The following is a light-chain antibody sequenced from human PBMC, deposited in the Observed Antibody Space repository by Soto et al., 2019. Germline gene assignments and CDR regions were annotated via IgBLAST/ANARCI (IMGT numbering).Light chain of an antibody. J-gene: IGKJ1*01. CDR3: MQGTHWPPT. CDR1: RGLVYTDGDTH. V-gene: IGKV2-30*01. Sequence: DVVLTQSPLSLPVTLGQPASISCRSSRGLVYTDGDTHLNWIHQRPGQSPRRLIYNVSYRDFGVPDRFSGSGSGTDFTLKISRVEAEDVGIYYCMQGTHWPPTFGQGTKVEIK. CDR2: NVS.